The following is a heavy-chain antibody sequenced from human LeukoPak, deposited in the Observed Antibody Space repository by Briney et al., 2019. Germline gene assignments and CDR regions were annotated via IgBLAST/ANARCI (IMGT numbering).Heavy chain of an antibody. J-gene: IGHJ4*02. V-gene: IGHV3-15*01. D-gene: IGHD3-10*01. CDR1: GFTFSNAW. Sequence: GGSLRLSCAASGFTFSNAWMSWVRQAPGKGLEWIGRIKSKTDGGTTDYAAPVKGRFTISRDDSKNTLYLQINSLKTEDTAVYYCTTDPQRGSYFDYWGQGTLVTVSS. CDR3: TTDPQRGSYFDY. CDR2: IKSKTDGGTT.